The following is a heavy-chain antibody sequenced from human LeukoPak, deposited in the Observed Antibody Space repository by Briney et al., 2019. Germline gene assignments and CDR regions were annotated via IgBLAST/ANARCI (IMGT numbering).Heavy chain of an antibody. V-gene: IGHV3-48*04. Sequence: GGSLRLSCAASGFTFSSYAMSWVRQAPGKGLEWVSAISSSGSTIYYADSVKGRFTISRDNAKNSLYLQMNSLRAEDTAVYYCAGTYYYGSGIYDFWGQGTLVTVSS. CDR3: AGTYYYGSGIYDF. CDR1: GFTFSSYA. J-gene: IGHJ4*02. D-gene: IGHD3-10*01. CDR2: ISSSGSTI.